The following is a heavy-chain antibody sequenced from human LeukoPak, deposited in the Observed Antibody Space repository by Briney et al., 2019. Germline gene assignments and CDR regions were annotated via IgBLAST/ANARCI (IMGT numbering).Heavy chain of an antibody. CDR2: ISGSGGST. Sequence: GGSLRLSCAASGFTFSSYAMSWVRQAPGKGLEWVSAISGSGGSTYYADSVKGRFTISRDNSKNTLYLQMNSLRAEDTAVYCCAKDQRYGGYSYGLFDYWGQGTLVTVSS. V-gene: IGHV3-23*01. J-gene: IGHJ4*02. CDR3: AKDQRYGGYSYGLFDY. D-gene: IGHD5-18*01. CDR1: GFTFSSYA.